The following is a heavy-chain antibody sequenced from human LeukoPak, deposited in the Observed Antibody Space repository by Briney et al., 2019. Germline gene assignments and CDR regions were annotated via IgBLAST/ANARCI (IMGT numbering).Heavy chain of an antibody. Sequence: SVKGRFTISRDNAKNSLYLQMNSLRAEDTAVYYCARGPGILTGYYAFDYWGQGTLVTVSS. J-gene: IGHJ4*02. V-gene: IGHV3-11*06. CDR3: ARGPGILTGYYAFDY. D-gene: IGHD3-9*01.